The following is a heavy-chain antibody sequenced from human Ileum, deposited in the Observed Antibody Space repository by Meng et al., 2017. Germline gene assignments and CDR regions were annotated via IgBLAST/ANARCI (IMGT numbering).Heavy chain of an antibody. V-gene: IGHV4-4*03. CDR1: GGYNCSSLY. D-gene: IGHD2-15*01. CDR2: LYTYEGP. J-gene: IGHJ4*02. Sequence: VEPPGTLSIVCTDSGGYNCSSLYWSWFRQAPGKGLEWMGQLYTYEGPNSNPPRESRVSISVVKSTNRFSLRLTSVPAADTAILYCVGHGGKFFDSWGQGTLVTVSS. CDR3: VGHGGKFFDS.